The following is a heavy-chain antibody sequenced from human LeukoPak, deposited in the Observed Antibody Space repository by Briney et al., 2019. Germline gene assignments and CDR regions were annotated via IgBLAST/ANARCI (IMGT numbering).Heavy chain of an antibody. CDR2: INHSGST. CDR3: ARGFGYGGNPDR. J-gene: IGHJ5*02. D-gene: IGHD4-23*01. CDR1: GGSFSGYY. V-gene: IGHV4-34*01. Sequence: SETLSLTCAVYGGSFSGYYWSWIRQPPGKGLEWIGEINHSGSTNYNPSLKSRVTISVDTSKNQFSLKLSSVTAADTAVYYCARGFGYGGNPDRWGQGTLVTVSS.